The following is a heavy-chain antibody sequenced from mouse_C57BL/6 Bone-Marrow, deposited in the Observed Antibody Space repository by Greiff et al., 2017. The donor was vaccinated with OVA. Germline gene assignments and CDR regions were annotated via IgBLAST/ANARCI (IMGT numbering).Heavy chain of an antibody. CDR3: ARRYVDV. Sequence: EVQLVESGGGLVKPGGSLKLSCAASGFTFSDYGMHWVRPAPEKGLEWVAYLSSGCSTLYSADTVKGRFTISRDNAKNTLFLQMTSLRSEDTAMYYCARRYVDVWGTGTTVTGSS. V-gene: IGHV5-17*01. J-gene: IGHJ1*03. CDR2: LSSGCSTL. CDR1: GFTFSDYG.